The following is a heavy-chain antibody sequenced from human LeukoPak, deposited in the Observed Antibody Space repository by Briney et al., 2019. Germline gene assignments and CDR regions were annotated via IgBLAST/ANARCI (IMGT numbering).Heavy chain of an antibody. D-gene: IGHD3-16*01. CDR1: GGSFSGYY. J-gene: IGHJ4*02. Sequence: PSETLSLTCAVYGGSFSGYYWSWIRQPPGKGLEWIGEINHSGSTNYNPSLKSRVTISVDTSKKQISLNLTSVTAADTAVYYCARWYYYYYDSWGQGTLVTVSS. CDR2: INHSGST. CDR3: ARWYYYYYDS. V-gene: IGHV4-34*01.